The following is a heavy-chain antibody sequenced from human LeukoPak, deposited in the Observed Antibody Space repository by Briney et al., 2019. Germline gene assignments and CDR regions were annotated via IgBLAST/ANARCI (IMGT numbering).Heavy chain of an antibody. CDR2: ISAYNGNT. CDR1: GYTFTSYG. V-gene: IGHV1-18*01. D-gene: IGHD3-22*01. Sequence: ASVKVSCKASGYTFTSYGISSVRQAPGQGLEWMGWISAYNGNTNYAQKLQGRVTMTKDTSTSKAYMELRSLRSDDTAVYYCARDLRYYYDSSGYYEPHYFDYWGQGTLVTVSS. J-gene: IGHJ4*02. CDR3: ARDLRYYYDSSGYYEPHYFDY.